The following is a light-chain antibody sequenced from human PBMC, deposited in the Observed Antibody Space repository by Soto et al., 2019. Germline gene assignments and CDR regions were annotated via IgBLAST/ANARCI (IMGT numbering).Light chain of an antibody. CDR1: SSDVGRYNL. CDR2: EVS. J-gene: IGLJ2*01. Sequence: QSVLTQPASVSGSPGQSITISCTGTSSDVGRYNLVSWYQQHPGKAPKLMIYEVSKRPSGVSNRFSGSKSGNTASLTISGLQAEDEADYYCCSYAGSSTFGVVFGGGTKVTVL. V-gene: IGLV2-23*02. CDR3: CSYAGSSTFGVV.